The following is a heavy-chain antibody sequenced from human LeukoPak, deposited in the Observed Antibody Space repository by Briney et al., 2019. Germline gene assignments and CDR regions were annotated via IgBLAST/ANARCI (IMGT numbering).Heavy chain of an antibody. J-gene: IGHJ6*02. V-gene: IGHV3-13*01. CDR1: GFSVTSFD. CDR3: TREWRGIASHYHGMDV. D-gene: IGHD6-6*01. CDR2: VGTNDDT. Sequence: PGGSLRLSCFASGFSVTSFDMYWVRQAAGRGLEWVSAVGTNDDTYYLGSVKGRFIISRENAKNSFSPQMNNLRVEDTAVYYCTREWRGIASHYHGMDVWGQGTTVTVSS.